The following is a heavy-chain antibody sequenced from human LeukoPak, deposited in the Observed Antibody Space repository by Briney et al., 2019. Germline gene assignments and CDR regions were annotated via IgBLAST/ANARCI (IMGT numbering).Heavy chain of an antibody. CDR1: GGSISSSNW. D-gene: IGHD3-22*01. CDR3: ARVGDSSGYYRLGYFDY. J-gene: IGHJ4*02. V-gene: IGHV4-4*02. CDR2: IYHSGST. Sequence: SGTLSLTCAVSGGSISSSNWWSWVRQPPGKGLEWIGEIYHSGSTNYNPSLKSRVTISVDTSKNQFSLKLSSVTAADTAVYYCARVGDSSGYYRLGYFDYWGQGTLVTVSS.